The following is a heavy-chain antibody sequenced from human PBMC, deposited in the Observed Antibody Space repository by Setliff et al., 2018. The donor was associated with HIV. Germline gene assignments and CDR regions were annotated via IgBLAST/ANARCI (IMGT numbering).Heavy chain of an antibody. Sequence: PSETLSLTCTVSGGSISSSSYYWGWIRQPPGKGLEWIGYIYYSGSTNYNPSLKSRVTISVDTSKNQFSLRLSSVTAADTAVYYCARVPRQLLKGAAAYFDYWGQGILVTVSS. J-gene: IGHJ4*02. CDR3: ARVPRQLLKGAAAYFDY. V-gene: IGHV4-61*05. CDR1: GGSISSSSYY. D-gene: IGHD5-18*01. CDR2: IYYSGST.